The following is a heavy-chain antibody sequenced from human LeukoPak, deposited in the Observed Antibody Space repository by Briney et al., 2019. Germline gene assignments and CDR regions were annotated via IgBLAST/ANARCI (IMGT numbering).Heavy chain of an antibody. D-gene: IGHD3-22*01. Sequence: GRSLRLSCAASGFTFYDYAMHWVRHAPGKGLEGVSGISWNSGSIGYADSVKGRFTISRDNAKNSLYLQMNSLRAEDTDLYYCAKDIGSGYPYYYGMDVWGQGTTVTVSS. J-gene: IGHJ6*02. CDR1: GFTFYDYA. CDR2: ISWNSGSI. CDR3: AKDIGSGYPYYYGMDV. V-gene: IGHV3-9*01.